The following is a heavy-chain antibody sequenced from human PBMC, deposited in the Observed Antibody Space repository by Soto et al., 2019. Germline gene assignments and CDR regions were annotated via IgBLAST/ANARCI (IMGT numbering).Heavy chain of an antibody. V-gene: IGHV3-7*01. CDR2: IKQDGSEK. CDR3: ARDLAARGYCISTSCYVGMDV. CDR1: GFTFSSYW. Sequence: RGGSLRLSCAASGFTFSSYWMSWVRQAPGKGLEWVANIKQDGSEKYYVDSVKGRFTISRDNAKNSLYLQMNSLRAEDTAVYYCARDLAARGYCISTSCYVGMDVWGQGTTVTVSS. D-gene: IGHD2-2*01. J-gene: IGHJ6*02.